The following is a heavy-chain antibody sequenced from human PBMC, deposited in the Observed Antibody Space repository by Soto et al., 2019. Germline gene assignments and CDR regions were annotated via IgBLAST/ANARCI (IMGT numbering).Heavy chain of an antibody. CDR3: AKDLLGYYDFFGYYYMDV. D-gene: IGHD3-3*01. Sequence: GGSLRLSCAASGFTFSSYAMSWVRQAPGKGLEWVSAISGSGGSTYYADSVKGRFTIARDNSKNTLYLQMNSLRAEDTAVYYCAKDLLGYYDFFGYYYMDVWGKGTTVTVSS. CDR1: GFTFSSYA. CDR2: ISGSGGST. V-gene: IGHV3-23*01. J-gene: IGHJ6*03.